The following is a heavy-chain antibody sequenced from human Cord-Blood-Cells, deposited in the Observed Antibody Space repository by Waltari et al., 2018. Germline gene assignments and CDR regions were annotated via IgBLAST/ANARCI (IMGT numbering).Heavy chain of an antibody. J-gene: IGHJ4*02. D-gene: IGHD6-19*01. CDR3: ARGGSSGWYY. V-gene: IGHV3-33*01. Sequence: QVRLMESGGGLVQHGRSLRLSCSESGLPLGRYGMLWVRQAPGKGLVWVAVIWYDGSNKYYADSVKGRFTISRDNSKNTLYLQMNSLRAEDTAVYYCARGGSSGWYYWGQGTLVTVSS. CDR2: IWYDGSNK. CDR1: GLPLGRYG.